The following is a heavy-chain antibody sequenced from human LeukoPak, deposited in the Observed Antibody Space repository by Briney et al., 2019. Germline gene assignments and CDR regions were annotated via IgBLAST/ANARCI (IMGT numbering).Heavy chain of an antibody. CDR3: ARGTVTYYYDSSGYDYYNYYYMDV. D-gene: IGHD3-22*01. V-gene: IGHV4-4*07. CDR2: IYTSGST. Sequence: KSSETLSLTCTVPGCSIRSYYWSWFRQPAGKGLEWIGRIYTSGSTNYNPSLKSRVTMSVDTSKNQFSLKLSSVTAADTAAYYCARGTVTYYYDSSGYDYYNYYYMDVWGKGTTVTVSS. CDR1: GCSIRSYY. J-gene: IGHJ6*03.